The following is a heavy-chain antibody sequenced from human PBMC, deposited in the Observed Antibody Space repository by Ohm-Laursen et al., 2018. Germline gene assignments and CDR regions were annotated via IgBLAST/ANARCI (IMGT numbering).Heavy chain of an antibody. V-gene: IGHV4-34*01. J-gene: IGHJ4*02. CDR2: INHSGST. D-gene: IGHD5-18*01. Sequence: SDTLSLTCAVYGGSFSGYYWSWIRQPPGKGLERIGEINHSGSTNYNPSLKSRVSISVDTSKNHFSLKLSSVTAADTAVYYCARGPSYGWRYFDYWGQGTLVTVSS. CDR1: GGSFSGYY. CDR3: ARGPSYGWRYFDY.